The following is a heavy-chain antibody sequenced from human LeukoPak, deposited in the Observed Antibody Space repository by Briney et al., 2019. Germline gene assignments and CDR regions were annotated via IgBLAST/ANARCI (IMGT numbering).Heavy chain of an antibody. V-gene: IGHV4-4*07. J-gene: IGHJ4*02. CDR1: GGSISSYY. CDR2: IYTSGST. CDR3: ARTYLGGTSGYYLGVFDY. D-gene: IGHD3-22*01. Sequence: SETLSLTCTVSGGSISSYYWSWIRQPPGKGLEWIGRIYTSGSTKNNPSLKSRVTMSVDTSKNQFSLKLSSVTAADTAVYYCARTYLGGTSGYYLGVFDYWGQGTLVTVSS.